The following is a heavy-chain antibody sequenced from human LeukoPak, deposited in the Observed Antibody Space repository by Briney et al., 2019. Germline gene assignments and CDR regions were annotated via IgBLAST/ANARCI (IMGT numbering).Heavy chain of an antibody. Sequence: PGGSLRLSCAASGFTFSSYVMSWVRQAPGKGLEWVSVIYTGGNTYYTDAVKGRFTISRHNSKNTLYLQMNNLRAEDTAVYYCARGGPATTIDYWGRGTLVTVSS. CDR3: ARGGPATTIDY. CDR2: IYTGGNT. V-gene: IGHV3-53*04. J-gene: IGHJ4*02. CDR1: GFTFSSYV. D-gene: IGHD1-1*01.